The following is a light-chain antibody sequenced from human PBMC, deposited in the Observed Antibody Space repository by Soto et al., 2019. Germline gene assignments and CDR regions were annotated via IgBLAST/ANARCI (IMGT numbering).Light chain of an antibody. CDR2: AAS. J-gene: IGKJ1*01. Sequence: DIQMTQSPSSLSASVGDRVTITCRASQGISSDLAWYQQKPGKVPKLLIYAASPLQSGVPSRFSGSGSGTDFTLTISSLQPEDVATYYCQKYNRVPQTFGQGTKVEIK. CDR1: QGISSD. CDR3: QKYNRVPQT. V-gene: IGKV1-27*01.